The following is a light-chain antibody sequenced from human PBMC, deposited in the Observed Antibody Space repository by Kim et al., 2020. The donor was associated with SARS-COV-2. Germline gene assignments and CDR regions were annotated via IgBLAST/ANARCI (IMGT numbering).Light chain of an antibody. CDR2: TNN. Sequence: QPVLTQPPSVSGAPGQRVTISCTGTSSNIGAGYDVHWYQQLPGTAPRLLIFTNNNRPSGVPDRFSGSKSGSSASLAINGLQAEDEAYYYCQSYDSGLSGSNWVFGGGTSLTVL. J-gene: IGLJ3*02. V-gene: IGLV1-40*01. CDR3: QSYDSGLSGSNWV. CDR1: SSNIGAGYD.